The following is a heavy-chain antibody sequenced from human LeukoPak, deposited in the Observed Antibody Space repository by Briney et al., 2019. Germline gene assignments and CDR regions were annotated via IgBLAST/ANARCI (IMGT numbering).Heavy chain of an antibody. D-gene: IGHD5-18*01. J-gene: IGHJ4*02. CDR3: ARYSYGLGLSFDY. Sequence: SETLSPTCTFSGGSISIYYWSWIRHPPGGGLECIGYIHYSGSTNYNPSLKSRVTISVDTSKNQFSLKLSSVAAADTAVYYCARYSYGLGLSFDYWGQGTLVTVSS. CDR1: GGSISIYY. CDR2: IHYSGST. V-gene: IGHV4-59*01.